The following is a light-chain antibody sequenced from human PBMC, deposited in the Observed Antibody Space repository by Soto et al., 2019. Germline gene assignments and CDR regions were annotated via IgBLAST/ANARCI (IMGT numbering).Light chain of an antibody. Sequence: QSVLTQSPSASGSPGQSVTISCTGTSSDVGGHNYVSWYQHHPGKAPKLIIYEVSKRPSGVPDRFSGSKSGNTASLTVSGPQAEDGAVYSCSSTAGNNNLVFGGGTKLTVL. CDR3: SSTAGNNNLV. J-gene: IGLJ3*02. CDR2: EVS. V-gene: IGLV2-8*01. CDR1: SSDVGGHNY.